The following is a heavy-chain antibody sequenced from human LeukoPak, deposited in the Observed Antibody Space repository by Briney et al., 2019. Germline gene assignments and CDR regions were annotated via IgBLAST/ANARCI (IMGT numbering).Heavy chain of an antibody. Sequence: GESLQISCKGSGYSFTSYWIGWVRQMPGKGLEWMGIIYPGDSDTRYSPSFQGQVTISADKSISTAYLQWSSLKASDTAMYYCARLRALSHYDSSGYYLDYWGQGTLVTVSS. CDR2: IYPGDSDT. D-gene: IGHD3-22*01. CDR3: ARLRALSHYDSSGYYLDY. V-gene: IGHV5-51*01. CDR1: GYSFTSYW. J-gene: IGHJ4*02.